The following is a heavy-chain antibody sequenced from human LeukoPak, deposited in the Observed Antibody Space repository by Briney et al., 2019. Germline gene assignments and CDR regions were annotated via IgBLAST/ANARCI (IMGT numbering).Heavy chain of an antibody. J-gene: IGHJ4*02. CDR3: ARDRYSSGWYYFDY. D-gene: IGHD6-19*01. V-gene: IGHV4-34*01. CDR1: GGSFSGYY. CDR2: INHSGST. Sequence: SETLSLTCAVYGGSFSGYYWSWIRQPPGKGPEWIGEINHSGSTNYNPSLKSRVTISVDTSKNQFSLKLSSATAADTAVYYCARDRYSSGWYYFDYWGQGTLVTVSS.